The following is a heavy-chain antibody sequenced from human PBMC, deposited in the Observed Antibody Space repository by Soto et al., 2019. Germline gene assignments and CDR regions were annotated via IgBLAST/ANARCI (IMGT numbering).Heavy chain of an antibody. J-gene: IGHJ4*02. CDR2: IYYSGST. CDR1: GGSISNYY. D-gene: IGHD2-2*01. CDR3: ARHVVPAANYFDY. V-gene: IGHV4-59*08. Sequence: SETLSLTCTVSGGSISNYYWSWIRHPPGKGLEWIAYIYYSGSTNYNPSLKSRVTISLDTSKNHFSLKLSSVTAADTAVYYCARHVVPAANYFDYWGQGTLVTVSS.